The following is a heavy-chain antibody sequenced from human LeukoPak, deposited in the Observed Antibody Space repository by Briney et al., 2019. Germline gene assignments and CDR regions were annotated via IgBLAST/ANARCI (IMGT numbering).Heavy chain of an antibody. CDR3: AGDFWSGYPPFDP. CDR2: ISAYNGNT. D-gene: IGHD3-3*01. Sequence: ASVKVSCKASGYTFTSYGISWVRQAPGQGLEWMGWISAYNGNTNYAQKLQGRVTMTTDTSTSTAYMELRSLRSGDTAVYYCAGDFWSGYPPFDPWGQGTLVTVSS. V-gene: IGHV1-18*01. J-gene: IGHJ5*02. CDR1: GYTFTSYG.